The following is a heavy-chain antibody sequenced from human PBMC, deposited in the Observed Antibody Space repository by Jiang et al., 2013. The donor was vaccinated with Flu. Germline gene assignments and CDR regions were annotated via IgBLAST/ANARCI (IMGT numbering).Heavy chain of an antibody. CDR2: IDPSDSYT. V-gene: IGHV5-10-1*03. D-gene: IGHD6-13*01. CDR1: GYSFTSYW. J-gene: IGHJ5*02. CDR3: ARHEVRYRQQLSASFNWFDP. Sequence: VQLVESGAEVKKPGESLRISCKGSGYSFTSYWISWVRQMPGKGLEWMGRIDPSDSYTNYSPSFQGHVTISADKSISTAYLQWSSLKASDTAMYYCARHEVRYRQQLSASFNWFDPWGQGTLVTVSS.